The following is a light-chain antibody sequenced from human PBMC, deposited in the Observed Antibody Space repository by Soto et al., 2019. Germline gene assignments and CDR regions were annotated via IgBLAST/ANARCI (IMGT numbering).Light chain of an antibody. CDR3: LQYDRSPCT. J-gene: IGKJ2*02. CDR2: AAS. Sequence: EIVLTQSPGTLSLSPGERATLSCRANQSVSSNYLAWYQQKPGQAPRLLIYAASSRTSGIPDRFSGSGSGTDFTLTISRLEPEDFAVYYCLQYDRSPCTFGQRTQVDIK. CDR1: QSVSSNY. V-gene: IGKV3-20*01.